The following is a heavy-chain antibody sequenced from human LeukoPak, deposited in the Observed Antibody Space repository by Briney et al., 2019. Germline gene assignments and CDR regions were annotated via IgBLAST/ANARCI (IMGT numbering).Heavy chain of an antibody. CDR3: ARVPADSDSLTGYYLAFDV. CDR1: GGSISSSSYY. CDR2: IYYSGST. J-gene: IGHJ3*01. D-gene: IGHD3-9*01. V-gene: IGHV4-39*01. Sequence: SETLSLTCTVSGGSISSSSYYWGWIRQPPGKGLEWIGSIYYSGSTYYNPSLKSRVTISVDTSKNQFSLKLSSVTAADTAVYYCARVPADSDSLTGYYLAFDVWGQGTMVTVFS.